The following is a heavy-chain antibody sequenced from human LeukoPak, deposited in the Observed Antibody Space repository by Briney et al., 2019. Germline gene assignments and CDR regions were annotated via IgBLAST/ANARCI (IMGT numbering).Heavy chain of an antibody. Sequence: GASVKVSCKASGYTFTSYDINWVRQATGQGLEWMGWMNPNSGNTGYAQKLQGRVTITRDTSASTAYMELNSLRAEDTAVYYCARDYPVYCSSTSCYTPPHYWGQGTLVTVSS. CDR3: ARDYPVYCSSTSCYTPPHY. CDR2: MNPNSGNT. J-gene: IGHJ4*02. CDR1: GYTFTSYD. V-gene: IGHV1-8*03. D-gene: IGHD2-2*02.